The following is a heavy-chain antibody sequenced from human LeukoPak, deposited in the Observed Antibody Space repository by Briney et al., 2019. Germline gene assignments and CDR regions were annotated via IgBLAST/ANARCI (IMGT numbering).Heavy chain of an antibody. CDR2: FFYSGST. CDR3: ASGTSAYYELYF. D-gene: IGHD3-3*01. CDR1: GGSISSSTYY. Sequence: SETLSLTCTVSGGSISSSTYYWGWIRQPPGKGLEWIGSFFYSGSTYYNPSLKSRLTMSVDTSNNQFSLKLMSVTAADTAVYYCASGTSAYYELYFWGQGTLVTVSS. J-gene: IGHJ4*02. V-gene: IGHV4-39*01.